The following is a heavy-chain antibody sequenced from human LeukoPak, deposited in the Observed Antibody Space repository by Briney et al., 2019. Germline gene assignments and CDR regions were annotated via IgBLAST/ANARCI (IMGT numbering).Heavy chain of an antibody. V-gene: IGHV3-48*01. CDR2: ISSSSSTI. D-gene: IGHD3-3*01. Sequence: QPGGSLRLSCAASGFTFSSYSMNWVRQAPGKGLEWVSYISSSSSTIYYADSVKGRFTISRDNSKNTLYLQMNSLRAEDTAVYYCAKDQEWPVYYFDYWGQGTLVTVSS. J-gene: IGHJ4*02. CDR1: GFTFSSYS. CDR3: AKDQEWPVYYFDY.